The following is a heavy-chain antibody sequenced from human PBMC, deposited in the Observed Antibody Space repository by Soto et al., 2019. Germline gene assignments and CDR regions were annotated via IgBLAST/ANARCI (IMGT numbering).Heavy chain of an antibody. CDR2: IWYDGSNK. D-gene: IGHD3-10*01. V-gene: IGHV3-33*01. CDR1: GFTFSSYG. CDR3: ARPYGSGSYIYYYGMDV. Sequence: QVQLVESGGGVVQPGRSLRLSCAASGFTFSSYGMHWVRQAPGKGLEWVAVIWYDGSNKYYADSVKGRFTISRDNSKNTLYLQMNSLRAEDTAVYYCARPYGSGSYIYYYGMDVWGQGTTVTVSS. J-gene: IGHJ6*02.